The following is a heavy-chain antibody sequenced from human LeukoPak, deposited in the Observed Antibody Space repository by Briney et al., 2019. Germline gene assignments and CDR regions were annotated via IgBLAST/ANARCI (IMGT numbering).Heavy chain of an antibody. CDR1: GYSISSGXY. V-gene: IGHV4-38-2*01. J-gene: IGHJ4*02. CDR3: ARHGNGVTRDFDY. Sequence: KPSETXXLTXAXXGYSISSGXYRGWIRPPPGKGLEWIGNIYHSRSTYYNPSLKRRVTISGETYKNNFSLKLSSVTAADTAVYYCARHGNGVTRDFDYWGQGTLVTVSS. D-gene: IGHD4-23*01. CDR2: IYHSRST.